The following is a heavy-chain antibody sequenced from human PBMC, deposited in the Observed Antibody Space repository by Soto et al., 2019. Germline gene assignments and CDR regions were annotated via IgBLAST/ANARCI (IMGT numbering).Heavy chain of an antibody. D-gene: IGHD1-7*01. V-gene: IGHV1-46*01. CDR1: GYTFTTYY. CDR3: ATRNPGHY. CDR2: ISPDGGST. Sequence: QVQLVQSGAEVKKPGASVKVSCKASGYTFTTYYMHWVRQAPGQGLEWMGIISPDGGSTSYAQKFQGRVTMTRDTTRSSVYMELSSLRSEATDVYYCATRNPGHYWGQGTLVTVSS. J-gene: IGHJ4*02.